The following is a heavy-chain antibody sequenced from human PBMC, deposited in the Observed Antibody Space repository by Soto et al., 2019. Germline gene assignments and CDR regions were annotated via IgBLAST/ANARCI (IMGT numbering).Heavy chain of an antibody. Sequence: GSLRLSFATSGFPFSNAWMSLVRQAPGKGLGGGGRIKRKTDGGTTDYAAPVKGRFTISRDDSKNTLYLQMNSLKTEDTAVYYCTTDTSAVTYYYYGMDVWGQGTTVTVSS. J-gene: IGHJ6*02. CDR3: TTDTSAVTYYYYGMDV. CDR2: IKRKTDGGTT. CDR1: GFPFSNAW. D-gene: IGHD4-4*01. V-gene: IGHV3-15*01.